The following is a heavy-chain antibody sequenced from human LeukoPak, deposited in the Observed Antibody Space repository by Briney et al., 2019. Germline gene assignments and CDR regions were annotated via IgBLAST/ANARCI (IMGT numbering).Heavy chain of an antibody. J-gene: IGHJ4*02. CDR3: ATLGDTPDYSGSYYSGY. V-gene: IGHV3-11*01. CDR2: ISRSGSYI. CDR1: GFTFQYYY. Sequence: GGSLRLLRAASGFTFQYYYMSWIRQGPREGPERGSYISRSGSYIFYANSGKGRFTNSQDNVKNSLYLQINSLRAEQTAVYYCATLGDTPDYSGSYYSGYWGQGTLVTVSS. D-gene: IGHD1-26*01.